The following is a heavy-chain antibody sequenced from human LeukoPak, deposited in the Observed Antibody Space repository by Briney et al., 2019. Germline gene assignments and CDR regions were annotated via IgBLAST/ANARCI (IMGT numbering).Heavy chain of an antibody. CDR1: AATFGIYA. V-gene: IGHV1-69*04. CDR3: ARDQEGGGYFDY. J-gene: IGHJ4*02. D-gene: IGHD3-16*01. Sequence: AVKVSCKASAATFGIYAISWLRQAPGQGLEWMGRIVPILGIASYAQKFQGRVTITADKSTSTGYMELSSLRSEDTAVYYCARDQEGGGYFDYWGQGTLVTVSS. CDR2: IVPILGIA.